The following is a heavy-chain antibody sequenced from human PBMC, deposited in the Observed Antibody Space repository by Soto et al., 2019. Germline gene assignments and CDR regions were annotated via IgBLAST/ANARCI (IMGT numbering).Heavy chain of an antibody. CDR2: MRANDESI. V-gene: IGHV3-48*03. CDR3: ERETLRAAIDI. D-gene: IGHD2-15*01. Sequence: XGGLVIPCVAAGFDFGSYYMNWVRQAPGKGLDWVSNMRANDESIYYADSVKGRVSVSRDNAKNSRFLEMNSLRVDDTAVYYCERETLRAAIDIWAQGTMVTVSS. J-gene: IGHJ3*02. CDR1: GFDFGSYY.